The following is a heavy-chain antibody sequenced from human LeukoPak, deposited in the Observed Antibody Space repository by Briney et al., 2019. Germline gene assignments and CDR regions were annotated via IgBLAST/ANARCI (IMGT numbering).Heavy chain of an antibody. Sequence: PGGSLRLSCAASGFTFDDYAMHWVRQAPGKGLEWVSGISWNSGSIGYADSVKGRFTILRDNAKNSLYLQMNSLRAEDTAVYYCARDHLYYEISGPRFDYWGQGTRVTVSS. J-gene: IGHJ4*02. V-gene: IGHV3-9*01. CDR2: ISWNSGSI. CDR3: ARDHLYYEISGPRFDY. D-gene: IGHD3-16*01. CDR1: GFTFDDYA.